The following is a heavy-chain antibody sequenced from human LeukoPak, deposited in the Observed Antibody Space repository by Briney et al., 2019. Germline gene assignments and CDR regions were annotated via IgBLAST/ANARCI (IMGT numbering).Heavy chain of an antibody. CDR1: GGTFSSYA. V-gene: IGHV1-69*05. J-gene: IGHJ3*02. D-gene: IGHD2-15*01. CDR2: IIPIFGTA. Sequence: SVKVSCKASGGTFSSYAISWVRQAPGQGLEWMGGIIPIFGTANYAQKFQGRVTITTDESTSTAYMELSSLRSEDTAVYYCARSPAQGYCSGGSCYSNAFDIWGQGTMVTVSS. CDR3: ARSPAQGYCSGGSCYSNAFDI.